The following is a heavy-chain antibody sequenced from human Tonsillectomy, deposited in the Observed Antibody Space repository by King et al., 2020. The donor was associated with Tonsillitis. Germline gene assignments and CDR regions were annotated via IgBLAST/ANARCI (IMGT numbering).Heavy chain of an antibody. J-gene: IGHJ3*02. CDR2: IKHAGSEN. Sequence: VQLVESGGGLVQPGGSLRLSCAASGFTFRSYWMSWVRQAPGKGLEWVANIKHAGSENYYVDSVKGRFPISRDNAKISLSLQMNSLRVEDTAGDYCARGGIAEKVDSLDIWGQGTMVTVSS. D-gene: IGHD6-13*01. CDR1: GFTFRSYW. CDR3: ARGGIAEKVDSLDI. V-gene: IGHV3-7*03.